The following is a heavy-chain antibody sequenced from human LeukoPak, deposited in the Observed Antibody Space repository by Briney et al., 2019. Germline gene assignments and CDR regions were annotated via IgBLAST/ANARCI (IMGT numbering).Heavy chain of an antibody. CDR3: ARVGVRGYYYGMDV. CDR1: GFTFSSYW. CDR2: IHSDGSST. D-gene: IGHD3-16*01. J-gene: IGHJ6*02. V-gene: IGHV3-74*01. Sequence: PGGSLRLSCAASGFTFSSYWMHWVRQAPGKGRVWVSRIHSDGSSTTYADSVKGRFTISRDNAKNTLYLQMNSLRAEDTAVYYCARVGVRGYYYGMDVWGQGTTVTVSS.